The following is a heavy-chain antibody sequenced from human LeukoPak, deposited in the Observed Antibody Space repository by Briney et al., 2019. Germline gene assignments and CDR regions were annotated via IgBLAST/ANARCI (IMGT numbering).Heavy chain of an antibody. V-gene: IGHV3-23*01. D-gene: IGHD3-3*01. Sequence: GGSLRLSCAASGFTFSTYAMSWVRQAPGKGLEWVSSISGSGGSTYYADSVKGRFTISRDNSKNTLYLQMNSLRAEDTAVYYCVGSHDFWSGSGYWGQGTLVPVSS. CDR1: GFTFSTYA. J-gene: IGHJ4*02. CDR2: ISGSGGST. CDR3: VGSHDFWSGSGY.